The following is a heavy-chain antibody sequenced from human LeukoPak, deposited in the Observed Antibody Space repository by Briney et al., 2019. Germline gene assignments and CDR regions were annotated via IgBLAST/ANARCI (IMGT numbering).Heavy chain of an antibody. CDR3: AREYYDYVWGSYRVRALFDY. CDR1: GFPFSSYW. V-gene: IGHV3-7*01. CDR2: IKQDESEK. Sequence: GGSLRLSCAASGFPFSSYWMSWVRQAPGKGLEGVANIKQDESEKYYVDSVKGRFTISRDNAKNSLYLQVNSLRAEDTAVYYCAREYYDYVWGSYRVRALFDYWGQGTLVTVSS. D-gene: IGHD3-16*02. J-gene: IGHJ4*02.